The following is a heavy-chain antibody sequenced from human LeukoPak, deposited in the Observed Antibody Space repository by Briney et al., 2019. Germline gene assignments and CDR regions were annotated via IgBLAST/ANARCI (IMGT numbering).Heavy chain of an antibody. CDR2: IKSKTDGGTT. CDR1: GFTFSNAW. Sequence: GGSLRLSCAASGFTFSNAWMSWVRQAPGKGLEWVGRIKSKTDGGTTDYAAPAKGRFTISRDDSKNTLYLQMNSLKTEDTAVYYCTTTTKYYYDSSGEDAFDIWGQGTMVTVSS. V-gene: IGHV3-15*01. J-gene: IGHJ3*02. D-gene: IGHD3-22*01. CDR3: TTTTKYYYDSSGEDAFDI.